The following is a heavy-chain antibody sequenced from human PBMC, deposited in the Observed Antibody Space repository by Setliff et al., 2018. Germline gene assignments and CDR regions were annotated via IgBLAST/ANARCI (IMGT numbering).Heavy chain of an antibody. Sequence: ASVKVSCKASGYTFNHYGITWVRLAPGQGLEWMGWISAHSGNTFYAPQFQGRLVMTTDTSTNTAYMELRNLTSDDTAMYFCERLVRYCTRVTCQRSSDGDFWGQGTPGTVS. D-gene: IGHD2-8*01. J-gene: IGHJ4*02. CDR1: GYTFNHYG. CDR2: ISAHSGNT. CDR3: ERLVRYCTRVTCQRSSDGDF. V-gene: IGHV1-18*01.